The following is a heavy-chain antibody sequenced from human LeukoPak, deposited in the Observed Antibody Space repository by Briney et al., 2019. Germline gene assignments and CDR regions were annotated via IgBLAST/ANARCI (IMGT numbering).Heavy chain of an antibody. J-gene: IGHJ4*02. V-gene: IGHV3-21*01. D-gene: IGHD3-16*01. CDR3: ARLGVLDYFDY. Sequence: GGSLRLSCAASGFTFSSYSMTWVRQAPGQGLEWVSSISSSSSYIYYADSVRGRFTISRDNAKNSLYLQMNSLRAEDTAVYYCARLGVLDYFDYWGQGTLVTVSS. CDR2: ISSSSSYI. CDR1: GFTFSSYS.